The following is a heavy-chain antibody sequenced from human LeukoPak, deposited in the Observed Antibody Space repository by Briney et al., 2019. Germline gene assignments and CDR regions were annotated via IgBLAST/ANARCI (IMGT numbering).Heavy chain of an antibody. D-gene: IGHD6-19*01. CDR3: ARLGYSSGWHNWFDP. V-gene: IGHV1-18*01. J-gene: IGHJ5*02. CDR1: GYTFTSYG. CDR2: ISAYNGNT. Sequence: ASVKVSCKASGYTFTSYGISWVRQAPGQGLEWMGWISAYNGNTNYAQKLQGRVTVTTDTSTSTAYMELRSLRSDDTAVYYCARLGYSSGWHNWFDPWGQGTLVTVSS.